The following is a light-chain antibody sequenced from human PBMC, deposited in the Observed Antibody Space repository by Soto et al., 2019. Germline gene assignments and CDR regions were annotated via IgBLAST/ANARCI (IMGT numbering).Light chain of an antibody. J-gene: IGKJ2*01. CDR1: QSISTW. Sequence: DIQMTQSPSTLSASVGDRVTITCRASQSISTWLAWYHQKPGQAPKLLLFGASSLQSGVPSRFSGSGSGTEFSLTISSLQPDDFATYYCQQYNFYPYTFGEGTKLEIK. CDR2: GAS. CDR3: QQYNFYPYT. V-gene: IGKV1-5*01.